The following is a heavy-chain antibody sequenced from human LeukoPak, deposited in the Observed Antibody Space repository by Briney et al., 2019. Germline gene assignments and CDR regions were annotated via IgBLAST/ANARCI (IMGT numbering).Heavy chain of an antibody. V-gene: IGHV1-8*03. CDR1: GYTFTSYD. D-gene: IGHD3-10*01. CDR2: MNPNSGNT. J-gene: IGHJ6*03. Sequence: ASVKVSCKASGYTFTSYDINWVRQATGQGLEWMGWMNPNSGNTGYAQKFQGRVTITRNTSISTAYMELSSLRSEDTAVYYCARGGDFDHYYYYMDVWGKGTTVTVSS. CDR3: ARGGDFDHYYYYMDV.